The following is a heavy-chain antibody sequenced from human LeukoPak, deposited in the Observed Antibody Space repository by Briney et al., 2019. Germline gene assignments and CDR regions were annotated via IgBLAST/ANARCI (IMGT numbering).Heavy chain of an antibody. CDR1: GYTFTSYD. Sequence: GASVKVSRKASGYTFTSYDINWVRQATGQGLEWMGWMNRNSGNTGYAQKFQGRVTMTRNTSISTAYMELSSLRSEDTAVYYCARMQYYYDSSGYYPLRYFDLWGRGTLVTVSS. J-gene: IGHJ2*01. D-gene: IGHD3-22*01. CDR3: ARMQYYYDSSGYYPLRYFDL. V-gene: IGHV1-8*01. CDR2: MNRNSGNT.